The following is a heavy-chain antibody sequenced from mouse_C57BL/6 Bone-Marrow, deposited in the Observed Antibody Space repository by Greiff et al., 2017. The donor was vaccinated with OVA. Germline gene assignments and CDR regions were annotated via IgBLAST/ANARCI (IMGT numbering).Heavy chain of an antibody. J-gene: IGHJ4*01. Sequence: VQRVESGAELVKPGASVKLSCKASGYTFTSYWMHWVKQRPGQGLEWIGMIHPNSGSTNYNEKFKSKATLTVDKSSSTAYMQLSSLTSEDSAVYYCARSWAVRYGWGQGTSVTVSS. D-gene: IGHD3-3*01. CDR2: IHPNSGST. V-gene: IGHV1-64*01. CDR1: GYTFTSYW. CDR3: ARSWAVRYG.